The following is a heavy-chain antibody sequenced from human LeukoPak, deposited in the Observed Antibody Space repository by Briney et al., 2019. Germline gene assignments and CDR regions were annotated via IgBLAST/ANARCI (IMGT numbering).Heavy chain of an antibody. CDR1: GGSISSSSYY. CDR2: IYYSGST. CDR3: AARGEYYYDSSGYPHYFDY. D-gene: IGHD3-22*01. J-gene: IGHJ4*02. V-gene: IGHV4-39*07. Sequence: SETLSLTCTVSGGSISSSSYYWGWIRQPPGKGLEWIGSIYYSGSTYYNPSLKSRVTISVDTSKNQFSLKLSSVTAADTAVYYCAARGEYYYDSSGYPHYFDYWGQGTLVTVSS.